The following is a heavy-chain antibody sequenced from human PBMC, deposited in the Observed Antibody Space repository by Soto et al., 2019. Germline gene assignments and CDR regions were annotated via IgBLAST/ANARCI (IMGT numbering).Heavy chain of an antibody. Sequence: PSETLSLTCTVSGDSIGSGNKYCSWIWQAPGKGLEWIGYIFSSGTTYYNPSLKSRLTMSLDTSQNQFSLKLNPVTAADTAVYFCARVPSPFDFYYAMDVWGQGTSVTVSS. J-gene: IGHJ6*02. D-gene: IGHD3-16*01. CDR3: ARVPSPFDFYYAMDV. CDR2: IFSSGTT. CDR1: GDSIGSGNKY. V-gene: IGHV4-30-4*02.